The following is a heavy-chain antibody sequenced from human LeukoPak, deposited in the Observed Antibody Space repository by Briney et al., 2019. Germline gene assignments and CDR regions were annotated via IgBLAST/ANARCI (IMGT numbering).Heavy chain of an antibody. CDR1: GFTFSSYA. Sequence: GGSLRLSCAASGFTFSSYAVSWVRQAPGKGLEWVSAISGSGGSTYYADSVKGRFTISRDNSKNTLYLQMNSLRAEDTAVYYCAKDQFGYGGNTAPYDYWGQGTLVTVSS. CDR2: ISGSGGST. D-gene: IGHD4-23*01. V-gene: IGHV3-23*01. J-gene: IGHJ4*02. CDR3: AKDQFGYGGNTAPYDY.